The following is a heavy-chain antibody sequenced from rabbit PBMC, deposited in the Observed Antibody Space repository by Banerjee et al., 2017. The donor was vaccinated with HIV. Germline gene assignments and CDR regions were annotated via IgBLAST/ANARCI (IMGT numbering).Heavy chain of an antibody. CDR2: IYVGSSGST. CDR1: GFTISSYH. Sequence: QSLEESGGDLVKPGASLTLTCTASGFTISSYHMCWVRQAPGKGLEWIACIYVGSSGSTYYASWAKGRFTISKTSSTAVTLQMTSLTVADTATYFCARDWAGSGGGRITFDLWGPGTLVTVS. V-gene: IGHV1S40*01. J-gene: IGHJ4*01. D-gene: IGHD4-2*01. CDR3: ARDWAGSGGGRITFDL.